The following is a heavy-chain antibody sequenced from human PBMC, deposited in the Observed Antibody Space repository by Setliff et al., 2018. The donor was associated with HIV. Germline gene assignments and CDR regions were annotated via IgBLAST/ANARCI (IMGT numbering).Heavy chain of an antibody. Sequence: GESLKISCKTSGYSFSSYWIGWVRQMPGKGLEWIGIIYPSDSDTRYSPSFQGHVTISVDKSISTVYLQWSNLKASDSAMYYCARTSGARTTDHWGQGALVTVSS. CDR2: IYPSDSDT. J-gene: IGHJ4*02. V-gene: IGHV5-51*01. CDR3: ARTSGARTTDH. D-gene: IGHD1-1*01. CDR1: GYSFSSYW.